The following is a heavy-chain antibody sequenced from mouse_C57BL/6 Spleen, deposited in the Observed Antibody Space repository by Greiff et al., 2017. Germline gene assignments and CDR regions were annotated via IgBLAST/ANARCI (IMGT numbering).Heavy chain of an antibody. Sequence: EVKLVESGGGLVKPGGSLKLSCAASGFTFSSYAMSWVRQTPEKRLEWVATISDGGSYTYYPDNVKGRFTISRDNAKNNLYLQMSHLKSEDTAMYYCARDRSNYWFDYWGQGTTLTVSS. CDR1: GFTFSSYA. V-gene: IGHV5-4*01. D-gene: IGHD2-5*01. J-gene: IGHJ2*01. CDR2: ISDGGSYT. CDR3: ARDRSNYWFDY.